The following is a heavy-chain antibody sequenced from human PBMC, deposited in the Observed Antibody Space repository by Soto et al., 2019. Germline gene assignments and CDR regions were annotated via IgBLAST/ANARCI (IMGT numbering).Heavy chain of an antibody. CDR2: ISYDGSTK. CDR3: ARTSGSGSGKCYHHGVDV. V-gene: IGHV3-30-3*01. D-gene: IGHD3-10*01. CDR1: GFTFSSYA. Sequence: QVQLVESGGGVVQPGRSLRLSCAASGFTFSSYAMHWVRQAPGKGLEWVAVISYDGSTKYFADSVKGRFTISRDNSKNTMYLQMHRMSREGTAVSVCARTSGSGSGKCYHHGVDVWGQGTTVTVSS. J-gene: IGHJ6*02.